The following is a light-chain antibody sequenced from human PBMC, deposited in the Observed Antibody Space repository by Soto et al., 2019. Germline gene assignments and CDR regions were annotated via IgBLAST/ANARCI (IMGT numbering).Light chain of an antibody. CDR3: SSYTTNSTYV. V-gene: IGLV2-14*01. Sequence: QSALTQPASVSGSPGQSITFSCTGTISDVGGYDYVSWYQQHPGKAPKLMIYDVSNRPSGVSNRFSGSKSGNTASLTISGLQADDEADYYCSSYTTNSTYVFGTGTKLTVL. CDR1: ISDVGGYDY. CDR2: DVS. J-gene: IGLJ1*01.